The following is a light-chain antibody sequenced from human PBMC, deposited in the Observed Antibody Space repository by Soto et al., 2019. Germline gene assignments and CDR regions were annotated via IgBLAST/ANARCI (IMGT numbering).Light chain of an antibody. J-gene: IGKJ3*01. CDR3: QQLNSYPRT. CDR1: QGISSY. CDR2: AAS. Sequence: DNQLTQSPSFLSASVGDRVTITCRASQGISSYLAWYQQKPGKDPKLLIYAASTLQSGVPSRFSGSGSGTDFSLTISSLKTEEFETEYCQQLNSYPRTFGHGTKVDIK. V-gene: IGKV1-9*01.